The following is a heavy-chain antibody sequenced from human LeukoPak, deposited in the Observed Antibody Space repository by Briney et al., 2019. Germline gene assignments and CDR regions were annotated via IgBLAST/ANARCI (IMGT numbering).Heavy chain of an antibody. CDR3: ARLRAVHGFDI. Sequence: ASVKVSCKASGYTFTDSYIHWVRQAPGRGLEWMGVINPSGGSTTYAQKFQGRVTMTRDTSTSTVYMEVSSLRSEDTAVYYCARLRAVHGFDIWGQGTMVTVSS. J-gene: IGHJ3*02. CDR1: GYTFTDSY. D-gene: IGHD6-19*01. V-gene: IGHV1-46*01. CDR2: INPSGGST.